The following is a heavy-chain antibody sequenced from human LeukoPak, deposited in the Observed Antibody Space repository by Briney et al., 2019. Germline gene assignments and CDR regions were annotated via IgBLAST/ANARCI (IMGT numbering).Heavy chain of an antibody. V-gene: IGHV4-39*01. J-gene: IGHJ4*02. CDR1: GYSIRSSSYY. Sequence: SETLSLTCAVSGYSIRSSSYYWGWIRQPPGKGLGWIGSIYYSGSTYYNPSLKRRVTISVDTSKNQFSLKLSSVAAADTAVYYCARIAAAEFDYWGQGTLVTVSS. CDR3: ARIAAAEFDY. D-gene: IGHD6-13*01. CDR2: IYYSGST.